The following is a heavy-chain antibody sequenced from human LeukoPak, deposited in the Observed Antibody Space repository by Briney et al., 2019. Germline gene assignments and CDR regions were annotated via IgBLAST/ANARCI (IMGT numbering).Heavy chain of an antibody. CDR1: GFTFSHHG. J-gene: IGHJ4*02. D-gene: IGHD6-6*01. CDR3: AKDLHSSSSCY. Sequence: PGGSLRLSCEASGFTFSHHGMHWVRQAPGKGLEWMAFIENDGSDKYLADSVKGRFTISRDNSKNTLYLQMNSLRVEDTALYYCAKDLHSSSSCYWGQGALVTVSS. CDR2: IENDGSDK. V-gene: IGHV3-30*02.